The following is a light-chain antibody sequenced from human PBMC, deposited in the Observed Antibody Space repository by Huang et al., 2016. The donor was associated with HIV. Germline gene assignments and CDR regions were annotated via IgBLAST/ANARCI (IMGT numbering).Light chain of an antibody. CDR3: QQYNRRWA. CDR1: ESISTW. Sequence: DIQMTQSPSTLSASVGDRVTLTCRASESISTWLAWYQQKPGKAPKLLTYKASTLESGVPSRFGGSGSGTEFTLTISSLQPDDFATYYCQQYNRRWAFGQGTKVEIK. CDR2: KAS. V-gene: IGKV1-5*03. J-gene: IGKJ1*01.